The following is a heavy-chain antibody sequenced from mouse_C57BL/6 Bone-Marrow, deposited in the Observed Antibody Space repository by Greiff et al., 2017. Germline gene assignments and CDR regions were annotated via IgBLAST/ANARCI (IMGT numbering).Heavy chain of an antibody. CDR3: ARGGNYPHFWGTFDV. CDR1: GFNIKNTY. J-gene: IGHJ1*03. CDR2: IDPANGNT. Sequence: VQLKESVAELVRPGASVKLSCTASGFNIKNTYMHWVKQRPEQGLEWIGRIDPANGNTKYAPKFQGKATITADTSSNTAYLQLSSLTSEDTAIYYCARGGNYPHFWGTFDVWGTGTTVTVSS. V-gene: IGHV14-3*01. D-gene: IGHD2-1*01.